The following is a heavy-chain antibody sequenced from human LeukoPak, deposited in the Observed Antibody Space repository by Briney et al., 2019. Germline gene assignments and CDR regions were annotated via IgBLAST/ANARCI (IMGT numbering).Heavy chain of an antibody. CDR3: ARDRSGAFDI. J-gene: IGHJ3*02. V-gene: IGHV4-59*11. Sequence: PSETLSLTCTVSGGSISSHYWSWIRQPPGKGLEWIGYIYYSGSTNYNPSLKSRVTISVDTSKNQFSLKLSSVTAADTAVYYCARDRSGAFDIWGQGTMVTVSS. CDR2: IYYSGST. CDR1: GGSISSHY. D-gene: IGHD7-27*01.